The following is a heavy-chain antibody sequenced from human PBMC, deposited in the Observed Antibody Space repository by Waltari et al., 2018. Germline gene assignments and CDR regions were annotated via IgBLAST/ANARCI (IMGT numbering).Heavy chain of an antibody. D-gene: IGHD1-26*01. CDR2: RKEDGSGT. Sequence: EVQLVESGGGLVQPGGSLRLSCVVSRFTFSTYWMSWVRQAPGKGLEWVANRKEDGSGTYYVGSVKGRFTMSRDNAKNTLYLQMNSLRVEDTAVYYCTRGGATGAGDYWGQGTLVTVSS. CDR3: TRGGATGAGDY. J-gene: IGHJ4*02. V-gene: IGHV3-7*01. CDR1: RFTFSTYW.